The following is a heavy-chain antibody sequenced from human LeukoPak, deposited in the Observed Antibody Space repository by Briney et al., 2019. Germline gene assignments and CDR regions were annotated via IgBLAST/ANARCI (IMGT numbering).Heavy chain of an antibody. Sequence: GRSLRFSCAASGFTFSSYGMHWVRQAPGKGLEWVAVISYDGSNKYYADSVKGRFTISRDNSKNTLYLQMNSLRAEDTAVYYCAKDHGYSSGWYLAYYYYYGMDVWGQGTTVTVSS. D-gene: IGHD6-19*01. V-gene: IGHV3-30*18. CDR3: AKDHGYSSGWYLAYYYYYGMDV. CDR1: GFTFSSYG. CDR2: ISYDGSNK. J-gene: IGHJ6*02.